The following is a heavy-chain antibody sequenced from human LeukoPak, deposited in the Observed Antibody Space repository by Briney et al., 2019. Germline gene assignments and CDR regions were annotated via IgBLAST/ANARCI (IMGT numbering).Heavy chain of an antibody. CDR1: GFTFSSYA. Sequence: GGSLRLSCAASGFTFSSYAMHWVRQAPGKGLEWVAVISYDGSNKYYADSVKGRFTISRDNSKNTLYLQMNSLRAEDTAVYYCARDLGIYSSSWNMDVWGKGTTVTVSS. CDR2: ISYDGSNK. V-gene: IGHV3-30*04. D-gene: IGHD6-13*01. J-gene: IGHJ6*03. CDR3: ARDLGIYSSSWNMDV.